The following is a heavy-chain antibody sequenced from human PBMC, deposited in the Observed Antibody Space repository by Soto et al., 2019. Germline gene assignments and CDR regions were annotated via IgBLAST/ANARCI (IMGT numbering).Heavy chain of an antibody. D-gene: IGHD1-26*01. Sequence: PSETLSLTCTVSGGSISSGGYYWSWIRQHPGKGLEWIGYIYYSGSTYYNPSLKSRVTISVDTSKNQFSLKLSSATAADTAVYYCARVFGIVGSLNWFDPWGQGTLVTSPQ. CDR2: IYYSGST. V-gene: IGHV4-31*03. CDR1: GGSISSGGYY. CDR3: ARVFGIVGSLNWFDP. J-gene: IGHJ5*02.